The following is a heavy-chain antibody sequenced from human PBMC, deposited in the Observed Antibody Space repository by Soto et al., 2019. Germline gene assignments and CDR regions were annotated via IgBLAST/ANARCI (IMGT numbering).Heavy chain of an antibody. CDR2: LTGGGDNP. Sequence: PGGSLRLSCAASGFNFTNHWMHWVRHSPGKGLEWISSLTGGGDNPHYAESVKGRFTISRDNSKSTLFLQINSLSDGDTAVYYCARGGSGWYPFDYWGQGTLVTVSS. J-gene: IGHJ4*02. CDR1: GFNFTNHW. V-gene: IGHV3-23*01. D-gene: IGHD6-19*01. CDR3: ARGGSGWYPFDY.